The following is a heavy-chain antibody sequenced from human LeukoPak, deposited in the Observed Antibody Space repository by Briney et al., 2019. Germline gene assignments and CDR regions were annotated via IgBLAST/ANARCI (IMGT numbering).Heavy chain of an antibody. CDR1: GFTVSSNY. J-gene: IGHJ4*02. Sequence: GGSLRLSCAASGFTVSSNYMSWVRQAPGKGLEWVSVIYSGGSTYYADSVKGRFTISRDNSKNTLYLQMNSLRAEDTAVYYCAKGSYYDFWSGYSYWGQGTLVTVSS. D-gene: IGHD3-3*01. CDR2: IYSGGST. V-gene: IGHV3-66*01. CDR3: AKGSYYDFWSGYSY.